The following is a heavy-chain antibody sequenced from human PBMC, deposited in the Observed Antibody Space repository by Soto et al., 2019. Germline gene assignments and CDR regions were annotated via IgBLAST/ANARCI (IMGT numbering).Heavy chain of an antibody. Sequence: EVQLVESGGGLVQPGGSLRLSCAASGFTFSTYSMNWVRQAPGKGLEWVSYISSSRSTIFYTDSVKGRFTVSRDNAKNSLYQQKNRRRVEDTAVYYCESPTYFYDSSGHPGYWGQGTLVTVSS. D-gene: IGHD3-22*01. CDR2: ISSSRSTI. J-gene: IGHJ4*02. CDR1: GFTFSTYS. CDR3: ESPTYFYDSSGHPGY. V-gene: IGHV3-48*01.